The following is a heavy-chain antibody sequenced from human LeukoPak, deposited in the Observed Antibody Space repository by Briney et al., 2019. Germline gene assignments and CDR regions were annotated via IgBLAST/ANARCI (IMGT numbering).Heavy chain of an antibody. V-gene: IGHV3-23*01. Sequence: GGSLRLSCAASGFTFSNYVMSWVRQAPGKGLEWVSAIRNGGGTTYNADSVKGRFTISRDNSKNTLFLQMNSLGAEDTAVYYCATEPYDSSGHYFSHFDYWGQGSLVTVSS. J-gene: IGHJ4*02. CDR3: ATEPYDSSGHYFSHFDY. CDR2: IRNGGGTT. CDR1: GFTFSNYV. D-gene: IGHD3-22*01.